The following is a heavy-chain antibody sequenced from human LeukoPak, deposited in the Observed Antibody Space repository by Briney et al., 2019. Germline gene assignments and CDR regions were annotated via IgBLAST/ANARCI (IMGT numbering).Heavy chain of an antibody. J-gene: IGHJ4*02. CDR1: GFTFSSNS. V-gene: IGHV3-21*04. CDR3: ARDAPGNSHTLDY. CDR2: ISSSGSYI. Sequence: GGSLRLSCAASGFTFSSNSMTWVRQAPGKGLEWVSFISSSGSYIYYADSVKGRFTISRDNSKSAVYLQMNSLRAEDTAIYYCARDAPGNSHTLDYWGQGTLVTVSS. D-gene: IGHD4-23*01.